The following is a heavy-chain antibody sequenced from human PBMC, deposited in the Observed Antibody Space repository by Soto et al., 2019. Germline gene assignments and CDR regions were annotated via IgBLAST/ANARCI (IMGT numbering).Heavy chain of an antibody. CDR1: GFTFSSYA. D-gene: IGHD1-26*01. Sequence: GGSLRLSCAASGFTFSSYAMHWVRQAPGKGLEWVAVISYDGSNKYYADSVKGRFTISRDNSKNTLYLQMNSLRAEDTAVYYCARGNKYSGSYQYYFDYWGQGTLVTVSS. J-gene: IGHJ4*02. V-gene: IGHV3-30*04. CDR3: ARGNKYSGSYQYYFDY. CDR2: ISYDGSNK.